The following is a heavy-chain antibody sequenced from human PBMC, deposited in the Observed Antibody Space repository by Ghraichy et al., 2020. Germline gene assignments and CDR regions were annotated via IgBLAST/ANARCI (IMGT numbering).Heavy chain of an antibody. J-gene: IGHJ4*02. CDR3: VKGGGDTSAMVT. CDR2: IRSDGNHR. Sequence: GRSLRLSCTSSGFSFSKFGMHWVRQAPGKGLEWVAFIRSDGNHRFYGDPVKGRFTISRDNSKDTVDLQMSDLRREDTALYYCVKGGGDTSAMVTWGQGTMVSVSS. CDR1: GFSFSKFG. D-gene: IGHD5-18*01. V-gene: IGHV3-30*02.